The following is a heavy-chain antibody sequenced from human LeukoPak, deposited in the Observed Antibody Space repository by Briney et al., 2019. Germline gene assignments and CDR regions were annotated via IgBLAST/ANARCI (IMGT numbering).Heavy chain of an antibody. CDR1: GGSFSGYY. CDR3: AREPSGYDHY. Sequence: TSETLSLTCAVYGGSFSGYYWSWIRQPPGKGLEWIGEINHSGSTNYNPSLKSRVTISVDTSKNQFSLKLSSVTAADTAVYYCAREPSGYDHYWGQGTLVTVSS. D-gene: IGHD5-12*01. CDR2: INHSGST. V-gene: IGHV4-34*01. J-gene: IGHJ4*02.